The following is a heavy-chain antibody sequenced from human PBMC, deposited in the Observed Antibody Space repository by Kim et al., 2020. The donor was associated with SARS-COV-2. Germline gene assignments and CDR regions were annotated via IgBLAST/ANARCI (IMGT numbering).Heavy chain of an antibody. CDR1: GGSFSGYY. CDR2: INHSGST. J-gene: IGHJ6*02. V-gene: IGHV4-34*01. Sequence: SETLSLTCAVYGGSFSGYYWSWIRQPPGKGLEWIGEINHSGSTNYNPSLKSRVTISVDTSKNQFSLKLSSVTAADTAVYYCARGAEAVAGLREGYYYYYYGMDVWGQGTTVTVSS. CDR3: ARGAEAVAGLREGYYYYYYGMDV. D-gene: IGHD6-19*01.